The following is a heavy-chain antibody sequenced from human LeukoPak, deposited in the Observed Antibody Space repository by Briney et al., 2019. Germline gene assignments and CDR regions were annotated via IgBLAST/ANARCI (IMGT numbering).Heavy chain of an antibody. J-gene: IGHJ3*02. CDR2: IYTSGST. CDR1: GYSVSSGYY. D-gene: IGHD3-16*01. Sequence: SETLSLTCTVSGYSVSSGYYWGWIRQPPGKGLEWIGRIYTSGSTNYNPSLKSRVTMSVGTSKNQFSLKLSSVTAADTAVYYCARDFGFDAFDIWGQGTVVTVSS. CDR3: ARDFGFDAFDI. V-gene: IGHV4-38-2*02.